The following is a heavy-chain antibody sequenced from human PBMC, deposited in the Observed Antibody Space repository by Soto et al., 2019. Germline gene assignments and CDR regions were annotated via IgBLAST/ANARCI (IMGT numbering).Heavy chain of an antibody. CDR2: IYYGGST. Sequence: SVTLSLICSVSGDSISTDYWSLIRQSPGKGLEWIGFIYYGGSTNYNPSLKSRVTISVDTPKNQFSLKLISVTAADTAVYYCAKNWNWGSLVHWGQGTLVTVS. V-gene: IGHV4-59*08. CDR1: GDSISTDY. J-gene: IGHJ4*02. CDR3: AKNWNWGSLVH. D-gene: IGHD7-27*01.